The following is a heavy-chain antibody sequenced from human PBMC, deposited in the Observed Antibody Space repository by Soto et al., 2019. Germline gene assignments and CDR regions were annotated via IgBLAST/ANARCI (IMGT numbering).Heavy chain of an antibody. D-gene: IGHD3-10*01. CDR1: GFTFSSYG. V-gene: IGHV3-30*03. CDR3: GPWFGAFDY. J-gene: IGHJ4*02. CDR2: ISYDGSNK. Sequence: QVQLVESGGGVVQPGRSLRLSCAASGFTFSSYGMHWVRQAPGKGLEWVAVISYDGSNKYYADSVKGRFTISRDNSKNALYLQMNSLRAEDTVVYYCGPWFGAFDYWGQGTLVTVSS.